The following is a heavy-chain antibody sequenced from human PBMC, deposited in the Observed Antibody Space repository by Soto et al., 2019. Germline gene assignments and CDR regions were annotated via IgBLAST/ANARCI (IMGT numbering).Heavy chain of an antibody. CDR3: AHKGGRGAAMDV. D-gene: IGHD2-15*01. CDR2: IYWDDDE. CDR1: GFSLSTSAEG. J-gene: IGHJ6*02. V-gene: IGHV2-5*02. Sequence: QITLKESGPALVKPTQTLTLTCTFSGFSLSTSAEGVAWIRQPPGKALEWLALIYWDDDERYSSFLKSRLTTAKDTSKNQVVLTMANMDPVDTATYFCAHKGGRGAAMDVWGQGTTVTVSS.